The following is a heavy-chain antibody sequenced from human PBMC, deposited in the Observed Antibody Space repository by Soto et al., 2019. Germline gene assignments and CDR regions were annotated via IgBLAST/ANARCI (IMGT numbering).Heavy chain of an antibody. D-gene: IGHD2-21*01. CDR3: ARVHYIVVVRGAESEHSYFYGMDV. V-gene: IGHV1-2*04. Sequence: ASVKVSCKASGYTFTGYYMHWVRQAPGQGLEWMGWINPNSGGTNYAQKFQGWVTMTRDTSISTAYMELSRLRSDDTAVYYCARVHYIVVVRGAESEHSYFYGMDVWGQGTTVTVSS. CDR1: GYTFTGYY. CDR2: INPNSGGT. J-gene: IGHJ6*02.